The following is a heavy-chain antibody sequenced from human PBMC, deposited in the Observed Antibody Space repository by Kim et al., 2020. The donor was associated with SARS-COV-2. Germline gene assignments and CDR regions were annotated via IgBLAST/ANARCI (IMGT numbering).Heavy chain of an antibody. CDR3: ARFTWTPYSYYGMDV. CDR1: GGSISSYY. V-gene: IGHV4-59*01. J-gene: IGHJ6*02. D-gene: IGHD3-16*01. Sequence: SETLSLTFTVSGGSISSYYWSWIRQPPGKGLEWIGYIYHSGSTYYNPSLKSRVTISVDTSKNQFSLKLRSVTAADTAVYYCARFTWTPYSYYGMDVWGQGTTVTVSS. CDR2: IYHSGST.